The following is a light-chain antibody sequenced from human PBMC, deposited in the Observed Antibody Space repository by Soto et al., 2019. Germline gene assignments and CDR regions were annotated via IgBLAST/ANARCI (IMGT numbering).Light chain of an antibody. J-gene: IGKJ5*01. CDR2: GAS. CDR1: QSVSSSY. CDR3: QEYVNSPIA. V-gene: IGKV3-20*01. Sequence: EIVLTQSPGTLSLSPGERATLSCRASQSVSSSYLAWYQQKPGQAPRLLIYGASNRATGIPDRFSGSGSGTELTLTISRLEREGFAVYYCQEYVNSPIAFGQATRLDIK.